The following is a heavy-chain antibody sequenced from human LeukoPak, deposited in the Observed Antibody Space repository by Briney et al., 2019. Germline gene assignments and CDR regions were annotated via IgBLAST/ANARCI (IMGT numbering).Heavy chain of an antibody. D-gene: IGHD3-10*01. J-gene: IGHJ4*02. CDR2: TFYRGTT. V-gene: IGHV4-59*01. CDR3: ARIPNYYGSGSYVDY. Sequence: SETLSLTCTVSGASFSRYYWTWIRQPPGKGLEWIGYTFYRGTTNYNPSLKSRVTISVDTSKNQFSLKLSSVTAADTAVYYCARIPNYYGSGSYVDYWGQGTLVTVSS. CDR1: GASFSRYY.